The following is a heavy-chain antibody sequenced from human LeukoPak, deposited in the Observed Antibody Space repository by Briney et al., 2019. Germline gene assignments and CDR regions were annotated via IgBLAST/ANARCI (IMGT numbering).Heavy chain of an antibody. CDR1: GFTFSNYW. CDR2: IKHDGGDK. CDR3: ERGGNYDILTGYIFDY. D-gene: IGHD3-9*01. J-gene: IGHJ4*02. V-gene: IGHV3-7*03. Sequence: GGSLRLSCAASGFTFSNYWMSWVRQAPGKGLEWVANIKHDGGDKHYVDSVKGRFTIARDSDKNSLNLQMNSLRAEDTAVYYCERGGNYDILTGYIFDYWGQGTLVTVSS.